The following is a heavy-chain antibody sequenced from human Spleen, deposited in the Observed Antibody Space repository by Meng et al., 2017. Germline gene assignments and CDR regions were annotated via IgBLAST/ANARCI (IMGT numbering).Heavy chain of an antibody. CDR2: MNANSGKT. V-gene: IGHV1-8*02. Sequence: ASVKVSCKASGYTFPDYWLHWVRQATGQGLEWMGWMNANSGKTGYAQKFQGRVTMTWDTSISTAYLDLSSLTSDDTAVYYCARELGLGAFNIWGQGTMVTVSS. CDR3: ARELGLGAFNI. D-gene: IGHD3-16*01. J-gene: IGHJ3*02. CDR1: GYTFPDYW.